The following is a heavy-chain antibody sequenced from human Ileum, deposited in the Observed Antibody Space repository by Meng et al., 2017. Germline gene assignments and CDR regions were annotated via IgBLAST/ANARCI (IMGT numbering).Heavy chain of an antibody. Sequence: GPVLVRSSETLSPTCTVSGGSVSRAGYQWGWIRQPPGKGLEWIGYSSTNYNPSLKSRVTISLDTSRNQFSLSLSSVTAADTAVYYCARDHMGSLDYWGQGILVTVSS. V-gene: IGHV4-61*08. CDR3: ARDHMGSLDY. CDR2: SST. D-gene: IGHD1-26*01. CDR1: GGSVSRAGYQ. J-gene: IGHJ4*02.